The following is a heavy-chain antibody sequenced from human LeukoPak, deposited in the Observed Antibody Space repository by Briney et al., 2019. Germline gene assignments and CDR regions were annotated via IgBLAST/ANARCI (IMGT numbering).Heavy chain of an antibody. D-gene: IGHD3-3*01. CDR2: ITGSGTGA. Sequence: GGSLRLSCAASGFTFDEYAMHWVRQVPGKGLQWVSVITGSGTGADYADSVKGRFTISRDNSRNSLYLQMNSLRIEDTALYYCAKDMDHYDFWTGGFDPWGQGTLVTVSS. CDR3: AKDMDHYDFWTGGFDP. V-gene: IGHV3-43*02. CDR1: GFTFDEYA. J-gene: IGHJ5*02.